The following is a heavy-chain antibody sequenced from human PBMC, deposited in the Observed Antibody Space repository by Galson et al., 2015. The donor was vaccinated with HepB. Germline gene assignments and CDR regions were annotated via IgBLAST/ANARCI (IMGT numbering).Heavy chain of an antibody. V-gene: IGHV1-69*13. CDR1: GGTFSSYA. Sequence: SVKVSCKASGGTFSSYAISWVRQAPGQGLEWMGGIIPIFGTANYAQKFQGRVTITADESTSTAYMELSSLRSEDTAVYYCARGGITMVRGVPFTSYYFDYWGQGTLVTVSS. D-gene: IGHD3-10*01. CDR3: ARGGITMVRGVPFTSYYFDY. J-gene: IGHJ4*02. CDR2: IIPIFGTA.